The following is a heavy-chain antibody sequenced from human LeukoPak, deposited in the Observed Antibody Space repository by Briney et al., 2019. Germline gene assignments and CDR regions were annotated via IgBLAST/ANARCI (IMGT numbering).Heavy chain of an antibody. D-gene: IGHD5-18*01. CDR1: GFTFSSYG. CDR3: AKGGGYRYGEPTYFYMDA. J-gene: IGHJ6*03. CDR2: ISYDGSKK. V-gene: IGHV3-30*18. Sequence: GTSLRLSCAASGFTFSSYGMHWVRQAPGKGLEWVAVISYDGSKKYYADSVKGRFTISRDNSKNTLSLQTTSLRDDDTAVYYCAKGGGYRYGEPTYFYMDAWGKGTTVTVSS.